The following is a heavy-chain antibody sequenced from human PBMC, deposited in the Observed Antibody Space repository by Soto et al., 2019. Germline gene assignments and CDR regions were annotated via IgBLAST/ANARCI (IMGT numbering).Heavy chain of an antibody. CDR3: ARDLTIGGFFDP. V-gene: IGHV4-59*01. J-gene: IGHJ5*02. Sequence: LSLTCTVSGGSIRSYYWTWIRRSPGKGLEWIGYIHYTGRTNNNPSLKSRVTMSVDTSKNQFSLKLSSVIAADTAVYYCARDLTIGGFFDPWGQGTLVTVSS. D-gene: IGHD3-10*01. CDR2: IHYTGRT. CDR1: GGSIRSYY.